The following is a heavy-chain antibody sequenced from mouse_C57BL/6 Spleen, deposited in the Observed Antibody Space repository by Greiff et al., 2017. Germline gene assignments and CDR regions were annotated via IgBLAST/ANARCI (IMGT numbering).Heavy chain of an antibody. CDR2: ISDGGSYT. CDR3: ARAAIYYGNCFDY. J-gene: IGHJ2*01. Sequence: EVQGVESGGGLVKPGGSLKLSCAASGFTFSSSAMSWVRQTPEKRLEWVAAISDGGSYTSSPDTVTGRLTISRDNAENNLSLQLSHMSSGDTDMYYCARAAIYYGNCFDYWGQGTTLTVSA. V-gene: IGHV5-4*01. D-gene: IGHD2-1*01. CDR1: GFTFSSSA.